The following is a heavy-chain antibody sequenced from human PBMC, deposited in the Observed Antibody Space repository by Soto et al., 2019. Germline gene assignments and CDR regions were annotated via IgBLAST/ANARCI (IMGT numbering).Heavy chain of an antibody. CDR3: ARDRVPRIFGVVNSKALDY. V-gene: IGHV3-33*01. CDR2: IWYDGSNK. J-gene: IGHJ4*02. D-gene: IGHD3-3*02. Sequence: PGESLKISCAASGFSFSNYGRHWVRQAPGKGLEWVAVIWYDGSNKYYADSVKGRFTISRDNSKNTLYLQMNSLRAEDTAVYYCARDRVPRIFGVVNSKALDYWGQGILVTVSS. CDR1: GFSFSNYG.